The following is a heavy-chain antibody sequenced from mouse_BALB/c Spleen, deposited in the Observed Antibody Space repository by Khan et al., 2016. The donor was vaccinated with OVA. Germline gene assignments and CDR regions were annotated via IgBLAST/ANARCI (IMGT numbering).Heavy chain of an antibody. CDR2: IRYSGST. J-gene: IGHJ2*01. Sequence: EVKLLESGPGLVKPSQSLSLTCTVTGYSITSGYGWNWIRKFPGNKLEWMGYIRYSGSTNYNPSFKSRISITRDTSKNPFFLQLNSVTTEDTATYYCARTARIKYWGQGTTLTVSA. D-gene: IGHD1-2*01. CDR1: GYSITSGYG. V-gene: IGHV3-1*02. CDR3: ARTARIKY.